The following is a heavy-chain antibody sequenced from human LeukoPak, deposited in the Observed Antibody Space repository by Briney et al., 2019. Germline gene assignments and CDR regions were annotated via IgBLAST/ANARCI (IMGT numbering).Heavy chain of an antibody. CDR2: IRYDGSNK. D-gene: IGHD3-22*01. V-gene: IGHV3-30*02. CDR1: GFTFSSYG. Sequence: GGSLRLSCAASGFTFSSYGMHWVRQAPGKGLEWVAFIRYDGSNKYYADSVKGRFTISRDNSKNTLYLQMNSLRAEDTAVYYCAKDSPYGDSSGYRFDYWGQGTLVTVSS. CDR3: AKDSPYGDSSGYRFDY. J-gene: IGHJ4*02.